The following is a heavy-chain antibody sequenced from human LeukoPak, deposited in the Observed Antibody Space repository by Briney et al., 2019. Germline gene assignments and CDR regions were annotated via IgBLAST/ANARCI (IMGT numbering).Heavy chain of an antibody. V-gene: IGHV4-39*07. CDR1: GGSISSSSYY. CDR2: IYYSGST. D-gene: IGHD3-22*01. J-gene: IGHJ4*02. CDR3: ARDGSFYYVSSGFDY. Sequence: SETLSLTCTVSGGSISSSSYYWGWIRQPPGKGLEWIGSIYYSGSTYYNPSLKSRVTISVDTSKNQFSLKLSSVTAADTAVYYCARDGSFYYVSSGFDYWGQGTLVTVSS.